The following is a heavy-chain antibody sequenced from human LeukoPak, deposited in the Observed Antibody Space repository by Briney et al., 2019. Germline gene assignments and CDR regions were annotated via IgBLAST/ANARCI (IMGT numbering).Heavy chain of an antibody. Sequence: PSETLSLTCTVSGGSVINYYWSWLRQPPGKGLEWIAYTFSSGDTFSSGDTNYNPSLKSRVTISVDTSNNQFSLTLTSVTAADTAVYFCARGHYDFNAWGQGILVTVSS. CDR2: TFSSGDT. D-gene: IGHD3-3*01. J-gene: IGHJ5*02. CDR1: GGSVINYY. V-gene: IGHV4-4*09. CDR3: ARGHYDFNA.